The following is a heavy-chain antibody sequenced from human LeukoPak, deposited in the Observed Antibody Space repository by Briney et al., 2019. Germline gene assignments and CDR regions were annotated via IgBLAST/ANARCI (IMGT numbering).Heavy chain of an antibody. J-gene: IGHJ4*02. CDR3: ARHKAYGSGSYSPYYFDY. CDR2: INHSGST. CDR1: GGSISSSNW. V-gene: IGHV4-4*02. Sequence: SETLSLTCAVSGGSISSSNWWSWVRRPPGKGLEWIGEINHSGSTNYNPSLKSRVTISVDTSKNQFSLKLSSVTAADTAVYYCARHKAYGSGSYSPYYFDYWGQGTLVTVSS. D-gene: IGHD3-10*01.